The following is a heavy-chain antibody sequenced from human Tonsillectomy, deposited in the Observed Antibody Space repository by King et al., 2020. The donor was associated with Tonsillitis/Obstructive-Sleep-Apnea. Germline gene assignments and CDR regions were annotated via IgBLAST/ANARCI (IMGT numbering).Heavy chain of an antibody. D-gene: IGHD3-10*01. J-gene: IGHJ5*02. Sequence: EQLVQSGAEVKKPGESLRISCKGSGYSFTSYRISWVRQMPGKGLEWMGRIDPSDSYTNYSPSFQGHVTISAAKSISTAYLQWSSLKASDTAMYYCARGGSGSYLREGWFDPWGQGTLVTVSS. V-gene: IGHV5-10-1*03. CDR3: ARGGSGSYLREGWFDP. CDR1: GYSFTSYR. CDR2: IDPSDSYT.